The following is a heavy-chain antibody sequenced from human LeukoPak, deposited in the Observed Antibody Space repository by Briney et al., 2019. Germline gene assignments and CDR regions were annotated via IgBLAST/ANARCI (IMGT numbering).Heavy chain of an antibody. Sequence: ASVKVSCKASGGTFSNYAISWVRQAPGQGLEWMGIINPSGGSTSYAQKFQGRVTMTRDMSTSTVYMELSSLRSEDTAVYYCARDHMMAAAFDYWGQGTLVTVSS. V-gene: IGHV1-46*01. CDR3: ARDHMMAAAFDY. CDR1: GGTFSNYA. CDR2: INPSGGST. J-gene: IGHJ4*02. D-gene: IGHD6-13*01.